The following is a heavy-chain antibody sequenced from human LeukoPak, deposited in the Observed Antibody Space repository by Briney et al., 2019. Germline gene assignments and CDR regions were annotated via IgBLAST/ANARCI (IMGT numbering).Heavy chain of an antibody. V-gene: IGHV3-7*01. Sequence: GGSLRLSCAASGFTFSSYWMSWVRQAPGKGLEWVANIKQDGSGKYYVDSVKGRFTISRDNAKNSLYLQMNSLRAEDTAVYYCARAYYYDSSAFDYWGQGTLVTVSS. CDR2: IKQDGSGK. J-gene: IGHJ4*02. CDR3: ARAYYYDSSAFDY. D-gene: IGHD3-22*01. CDR1: GFTFSSYW.